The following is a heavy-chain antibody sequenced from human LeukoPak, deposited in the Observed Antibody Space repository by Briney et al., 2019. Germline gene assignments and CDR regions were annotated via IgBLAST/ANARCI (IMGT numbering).Heavy chain of an antibody. CDR2: ISSSGSTI. J-gene: IGHJ4*02. V-gene: IGHV3-11*04. D-gene: IGHD3-22*01. CDR3: ARVRSSGYTGVPNFVY. CDR1: GFTFSDYY. Sequence: GGSLRLSCAASGFTFSDYYMSWIRQAPGKGLEWVSYISSSGSTIYYADSVKGRFTISRDNSKNSLYLQMNSLRAEDTAVYYCARVRSSGYTGVPNFVYWGQGTLVTVSS.